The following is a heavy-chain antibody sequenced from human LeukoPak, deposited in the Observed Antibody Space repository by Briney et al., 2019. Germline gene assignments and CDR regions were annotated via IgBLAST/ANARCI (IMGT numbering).Heavy chain of an antibody. CDR2: ISSSGSTI. CDR1: GFTFSDYY. Sequence: PGGSLRLSCAASGFTFSDYYMSWIRQAPGKGLEWVSYISSSGSTIYYADSVKDRFTISRDNAKNSLYLQMNSLRAEDTAVYYCARDQGDYYDSSGPGYWGQGTLVTVSS. CDR3: ARDQGDYYDSSGPGY. D-gene: IGHD3-22*01. V-gene: IGHV3-11*04. J-gene: IGHJ4*02.